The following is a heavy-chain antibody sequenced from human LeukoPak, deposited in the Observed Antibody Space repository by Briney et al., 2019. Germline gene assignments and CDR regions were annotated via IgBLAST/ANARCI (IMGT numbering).Heavy chain of an antibody. D-gene: IGHD1-26*01. Sequence: SETLSLTCTVSGGSISGGDYYWSWIRQPPGKGLEWIGYIYYSGSTYYNPSLKSRVTISVDTSKNLFSLKLSSVTAADTAVYYCARDRLGAEGENYFDYWGQGTLVTVSS. CDR3: ARDRLGAEGENYFDY. V-gene: IGHV4-30-4*01. CDR1: GGSISGGDYY. J-gene: IGHJ4*02. CDR2: IYYSGST.